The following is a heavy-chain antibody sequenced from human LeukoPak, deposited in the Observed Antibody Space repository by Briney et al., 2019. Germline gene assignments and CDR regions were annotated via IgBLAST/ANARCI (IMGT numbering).Heavy chain of an antibody. CDR1: GGSISNYY. CDR2: IHYSGST. Sequence: SQTLSLTCTVSGGSISNYYWSWIRQPPGKGLEWIGYIHYSGSTNYNPSLKSRVTMSVDTSKNQLSLKLTSMTAADTAVYYCARELGATVVNYGMDVWGQGATVTVSS. J-gene: IGHJ6*02. V-gene: IGHV4-59*01. D-gene: IGHD4-23*01. CDR3: ARELGATVVNYGMDV.